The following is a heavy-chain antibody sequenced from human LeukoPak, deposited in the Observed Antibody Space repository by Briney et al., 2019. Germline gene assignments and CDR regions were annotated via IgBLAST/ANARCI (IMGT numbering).Heavy chain of an antibody. V-gene: IGHV3-30*19. J-gene: IGHJ4*02. CDR1: GFSFSTYG. CDR3: AREHNGDLYFDY. D-gene: IGHD4-17*01. CDR2: IWSDGNNK. Sequence: GGSLRLSCAASGFSFSTYGMHWVRQAPGKGLEWVAVIWSDGNNKYYADSVRGRFTISRDNSKTTLYLQMNSLRAEDTALYSCAREHNGDLYFDYWGQGTLVTVPS.